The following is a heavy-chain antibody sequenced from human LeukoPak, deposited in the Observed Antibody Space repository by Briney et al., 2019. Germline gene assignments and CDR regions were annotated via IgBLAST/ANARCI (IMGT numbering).Heavy chain of an antibody. CDR2: MNPNSGNT. V-gene: IGHV1-8*01. J-gene: IGHJ6*03. Sequence: WASVKVSCKASGYTFTSYDINWVRQATGQGLEWMGWMNPNSGNTGYAQKFQGRITMTRNISISTAYMELSSLRSEDTAVYYCARGWYPSGREVTHSQYYYMDVWGKGSTITVSS. D-gene: IGHD6-13*01. CDR1: GYTFTSYD. CDR3: ARGWYPSGREVTHSQYYYMDV.